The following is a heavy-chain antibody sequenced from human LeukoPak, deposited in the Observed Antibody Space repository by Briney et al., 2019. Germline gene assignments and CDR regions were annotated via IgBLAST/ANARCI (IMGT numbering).Heavy chain of an antibody. CDR1: GFTFSSYW. J-gene: IGHJ3*02. Sequence: GGSLRLSCAASGFTFSSYWMNWVRQAPGKGLVWVSRIASDGSSTTYADSVKGRFSISRDNAKNTLYLQMNSLRAEDTAVYYCARDLGAFDIWGQGTMVTVSS. CDR2: IASDGSST. V-gene: IGHV3-74*01. CDR3: ARDLGAFDI.